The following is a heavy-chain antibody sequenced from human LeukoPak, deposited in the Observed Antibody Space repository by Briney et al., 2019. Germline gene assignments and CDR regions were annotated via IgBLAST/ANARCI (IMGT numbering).Heavy chain of an antibody. CDR3: ARGSLVHYYGSGSYRNRAGFDY. CDR2: INQDGSEK. V-gene: IGHV3-7*01. Sequence: PGGSLRLSCAASGFTFTTNWMTWVRQAPGKGLEWVATINQDGSEKYYVDSVKGRFTFSRDNAKNSLYLQMNSLRAEDSAVYYCARGSLVHYYGSGSYRNRAGFDYWGQGTLVTVSS. J-gene: IGHJ4*02. D-gene: IGHD3-10*01. CDR1: GFTFTTNW.